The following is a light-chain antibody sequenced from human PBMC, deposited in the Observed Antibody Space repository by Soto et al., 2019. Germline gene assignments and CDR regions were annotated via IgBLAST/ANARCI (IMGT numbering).Light chain of an antibody. CDR2: ENN. CDR1: SSNIGNNY. CDR3: GTWDSSLSAGV. Sequence: QSVLTQPPSVSAAPGQKVTISCSGSSSNIGNNYVSWYQQLPGTAPKLLIYENNKRPSRIPDRFSGSKSGTSATLGITGLQTGDEADYDCGTWDSSLSAGVFGGGTKVTVL. V-gene: IGLV1-51*02. J-gene: IGLJ2*01.